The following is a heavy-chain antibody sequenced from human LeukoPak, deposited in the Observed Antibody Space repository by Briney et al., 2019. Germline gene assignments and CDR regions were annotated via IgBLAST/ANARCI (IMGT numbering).Heavy chain of an antibody. Sequence: GGSLRLSCAASGFTFSSYGMHWVRQAPGKGLEWVAFIRYDGSNKYYADSVKGRFTISRDNSKNTLYLQMNSLRAEDTAVYYCAKDMVRGVRSLDYWAREPWSPSPQ. V-gene: IGHV3-30*02. CDR3: AKDMVRGVRSLDY. CDR1: GFTFSSYG. J-gene: IGHJ4*02. D-gene: IGHD3-10*01. CDR2: IRYDGSNK.